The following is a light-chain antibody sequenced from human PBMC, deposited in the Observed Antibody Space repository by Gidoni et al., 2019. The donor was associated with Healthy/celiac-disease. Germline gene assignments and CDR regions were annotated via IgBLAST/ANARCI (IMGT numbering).Light chain of an antibody. Sequence: SYELTPPPSVSVSPGPTASITCPGDKLGDKYACWYQQKPGQSPVLVIYQDSKRPSGIPERFSGSNSGNTATLTISGTQAMDEADYYCQAWDSSTPVVFGGGTKLTVL. V-gene: IGLV3-1*01. CDR2: QDS. CDR3: QAWDSSTPVV. J-gene: IGLJ2*01. CDR1: KLGDKY.